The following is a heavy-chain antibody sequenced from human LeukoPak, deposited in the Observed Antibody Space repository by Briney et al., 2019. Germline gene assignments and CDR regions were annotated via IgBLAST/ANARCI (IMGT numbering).Heavy chain of an antibody. J-gene: IGHJ4*02. CDR2: ISSSSSYI. D-gene: IGHD2-15*01. CDR3: ATIASFDY. Sequence: GGSLRLSCVVSGFTLSQYWMTWVRQAPGKGLEWVSSISSSSSYIYYADSVKGRFTISRDNAKNSLYLQMNSLRAEDTAVYYCATIASFDYWGQGTLVTVSS. V-gene: IGHV3-21*01. CDR1: GFTLSQYW.